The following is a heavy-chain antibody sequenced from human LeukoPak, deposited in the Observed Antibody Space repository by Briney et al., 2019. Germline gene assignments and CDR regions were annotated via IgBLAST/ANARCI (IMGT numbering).Heavy chain of an antibody. CDR2: IYYSGST. V-gene: IGHV4-59*08. J-gene: IGHJ4*02. CDR3: ARHSRSGKECDY. CDR1: GGSISNYY. D-gene: IGHD2-15*01. Sequence: SETLSLTCTVSGGSISNYYWSWIRQPPGKGLEWIGYIYYSGSTNYNPSVKSRVTISVDTSKNQFSLNLSSVTATDTAVYYCARHSRSGKECDYWGQGTLVTVSS.